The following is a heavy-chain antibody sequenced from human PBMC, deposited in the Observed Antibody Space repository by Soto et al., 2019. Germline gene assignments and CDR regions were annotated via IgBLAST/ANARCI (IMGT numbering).Heavy chain of an antibody. V-gene: IGHV4-59*01. D-gene: IGHD2-2*01. CDR1: GGSISSYY. CDR3: ARGGYDFDY. J-gene: IGHJ4*02. CDR2: IYYSGST. Sequence: TSETLSLTCTVSGGSISSYYWSWIRQPPGKGLEWIGYIYYSGSTNYNPSLKSRVTISVDTSKNQFSLKLSSATAADTAVYYCARGGYDFDYWGQGTLVTVSS.